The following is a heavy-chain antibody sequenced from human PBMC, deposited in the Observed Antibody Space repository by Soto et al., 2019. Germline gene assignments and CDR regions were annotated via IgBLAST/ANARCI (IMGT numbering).Heavy chain of an antibody. D-gene: IGHD2-8*01. CDR3: ARFVDIVLMVYALNPTRL. Sequence: PGGSLRLSCAASGFTFSRYSMNWVRQAPGKGLEWVSYISSSGSTIYYADSVKGRFTISRDNAKNSLYLQMNSLSAEDTAVYYCARFVDIVLMVYALNPTRLRGQGTLVTVSS. CDR2: ISSSGSTI. J-gene: IGHJ4*02. CDR1: GFTFSRYS. V-gene: IGHV3-48*04.